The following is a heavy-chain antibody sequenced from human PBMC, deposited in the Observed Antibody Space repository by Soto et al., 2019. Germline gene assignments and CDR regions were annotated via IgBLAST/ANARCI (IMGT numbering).Heavy chain of an antibody. CDR1: GGSISSSSYY. D-gene: IGHD1-26*01. CDR2: IYYSGST. CDR3: ASSKRSLPSYGMDV. V-gene: IGHV4-39*01. Sequence: SETLSLTCTVSGGSISSSSYYWGWIRQPPGKGLEWIGSIYYSGSTYYNPSLKSRVTISVDTSKNQFSLKLSSVTAADTAVYYCASSKRSLPSYGMDVWGQGTTVTVSS. J-gene: IGHJ6*02.